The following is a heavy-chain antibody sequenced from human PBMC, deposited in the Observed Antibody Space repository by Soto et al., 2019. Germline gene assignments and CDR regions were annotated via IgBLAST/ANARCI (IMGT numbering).Heavy chain of an antibody. Sequence: TSETLSLTCTVSGGSISSSSYYWGWIRQPPGKGLEWIGSIYYSGSTYYNPSLKSRVTISVDTSKNQFSLKLSSVTAADTAVYYCASLYGSGSYSQPYYYYYGMDVWGQGTTVTVSS. CDR3: ASLYGSGSYSQPYYYYYGMDV. CDR1: GGSISSSSYY. V-gene: IGHV4-39*01. D-gene: IGHD3-10*01. J-gene: IGHJ6*02. CDR2: IYYSGST.